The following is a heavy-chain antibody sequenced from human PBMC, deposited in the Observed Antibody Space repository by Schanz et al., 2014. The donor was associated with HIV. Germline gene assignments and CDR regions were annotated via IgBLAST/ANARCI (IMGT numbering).Heavy chain of an antibody. CDR2: ISDSGGST. J-gene: IGHJ4*02. CDR3: VRDGRTHNLDY. D-gene: IGHD1-1*01. Sequence: EVQLLESGGGLLQPGGSLRLSCAASGFSFSSYAMSWVRQAPGKGLEWVSVISDSGGSTYYADSVKGRFTISRDNSKNTLYLQMNSLRAEDTAVYFCVRDGRTHNLDYRGQGTLVTVSS. CDR1: GFSFSSYA. V-gene: IGHV3-23*01.